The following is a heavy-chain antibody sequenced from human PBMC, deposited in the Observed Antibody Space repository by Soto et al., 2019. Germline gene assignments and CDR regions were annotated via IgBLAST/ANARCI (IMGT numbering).Heavy chain of an antibody. CDR2: IYTSGST. J-gene: IGHJ4*02. CDR1: GGSVSSYY. D-gene: IGHD6-13*01. V-gene: IGHV4-4*07. Sequence: PSGSLSLTXTVSGGSVSSYYWSWIRQPAGKGLEWIGRIYTSGSTNYNPSLKSRVTMSGDTSKNQFSLKLSSVTAADTAVYYCARDSGSWYQRYYFDYWGQGTLVTVSS. CDR3: ARDSGSWYQRYYFDY.